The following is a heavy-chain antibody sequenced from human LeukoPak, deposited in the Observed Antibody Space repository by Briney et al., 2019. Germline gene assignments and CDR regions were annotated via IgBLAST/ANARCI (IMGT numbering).Heavy chain of an antibody. CDR3: AREQSVEMATISNPPPFLDY. CDR2: IIPILGIA. J-gene: IGHJ4*02. CDR1: GYSFTSYW. Sequence: KISCKGSGYSFTSYWIGWVRQAPGQGLEWMGRIIPILGIANYAQKFQGRVTITADKSTSTAYMELSSLRSEDTAVYYCAREQSVEMATISNPPPFLDYWGQGTLVTVSS. V-gene: IGHV1-69*04. D-gene: IGHD5-24*01.